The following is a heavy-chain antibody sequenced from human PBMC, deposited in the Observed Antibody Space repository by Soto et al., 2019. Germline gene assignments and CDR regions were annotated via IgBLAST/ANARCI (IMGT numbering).Heavy chain of an antibody. V-gene: IGHV1-69*13. CDR2: ITPVYPTT. CDR3: ARIPRYSFPTSDDLDS. D-gene: IGHD5-18*01. J-gene: IGHJ4*02. Sequence: ASVKVSCKAPGGTFYTYTFSWVRQAPGQGLEWMGSITPVYPTTNYAEKFQGRLTVTADGSTNTAYMELNSLTSEDTAVYYCARIPRYSFPTSDDLDSWGQGTLVTVSS. CDR1: GGTFYTYT.